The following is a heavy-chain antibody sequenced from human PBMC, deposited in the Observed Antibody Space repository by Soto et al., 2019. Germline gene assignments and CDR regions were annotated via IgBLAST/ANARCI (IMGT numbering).Heavy chain of an antibody. J-gene: IGHJ6*02. CDR3: ARDRLAIWFALGSHDYYGMDV. Sequence: QVQLVESGGGVVQPGRSLRLSCAASGFTFSSYAMHWVRQAPGKGLEWVAVISYDGSNKYYADSVKGRFTISRDNSKNTLYLQMNSLRAEDTAVYYCARDRLAIWFALGSHDYYGMDVWGQGTTVTVSS. CDR2: ISYDGSNK. V-gene: IGHV3-30-3*01. D-gene: IGHD3-10*01. CDR1: GFTFSSYA.